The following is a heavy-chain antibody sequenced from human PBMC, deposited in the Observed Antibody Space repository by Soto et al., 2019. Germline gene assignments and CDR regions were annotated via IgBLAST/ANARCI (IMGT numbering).Heavy chain of an antibody. V-gene: IGHV3-23*01. CDR2: ISGSGGVT. D-gene: IGHD4-4*01. J-gene: IGHJ5*01. Sequence: EVQLLESGGGLVQPGGSLRLSCAVSGFTFRDYVMSWVRQTPGKGLEWVSGISGSGGVTYDADSVKGRFTVSRDNSKNTLYLQMNSLRAEDTALYYCAKDLTTIVSNWFNSWGQGTLVTVSS. CDR1: GFTFRDYV. CDR3: AKDLTTIVSNWFNS.